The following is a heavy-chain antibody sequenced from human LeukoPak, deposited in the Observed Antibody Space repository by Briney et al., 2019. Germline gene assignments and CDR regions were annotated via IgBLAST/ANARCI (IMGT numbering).Heavy chain of an antibody. V-gene: IGHV3-7*01. CDR3: ARRRRVWFGPKTIDY. Sequence: GGSLRLSCAASGFTFSSYWMSWVRQAPGKGLEWVANIKQDGSEKYYVDSVKGRFTISRDNAKNSLYLQMNSLRAEDTAVYYCARRRRVWFGPKTIDYWGQGTLVTVPS. CDR1: GFTFSSYW. J-gene: IGHJ4*02. D-gene: IGHD3-10*01. CDR2: IKQDGSEK.